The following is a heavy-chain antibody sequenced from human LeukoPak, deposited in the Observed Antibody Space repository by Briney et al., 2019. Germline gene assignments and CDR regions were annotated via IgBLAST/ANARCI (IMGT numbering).Heavy chain of an antibody. D-gene: IGHD6-19*01. Sequence: TLSLTCTVSGGSISSGGYYWSWIRQHPGKGLEWIGYIYYSGSTYYNPSLRSRATISVDTSRNQFSLKLSSVTAADTAVYYCAMRLAVAGVYYFDYWGQGTLVTVSS. J-gene: IGHJ4*02. CDR2: IYYSGST. V-gene: IGHV4-31*03. CDR1: GGSISSGGYY. CDR3: AMRLAVAGVYYFDY.